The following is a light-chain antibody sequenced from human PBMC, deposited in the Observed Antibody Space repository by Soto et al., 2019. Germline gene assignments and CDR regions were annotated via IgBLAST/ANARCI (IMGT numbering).Light chain of an antibody. Sequence: DIVMTQSPDCLALSLGERATINCKSSQSVLSSSNSTNYLAWYQQKPGQPPKLLIYWASTRESDVPDRFSGSGSGAYFTRTISSLQAEDVAMYYCQKYYTAPFTFGPGTKVDIK. CDR3: QKYYTAPFT. J-gene: IGKJ3*01. CDR1: QSVLSSSNSTNY. CDR2: WAS. V-gene: IGKV4-1*01.